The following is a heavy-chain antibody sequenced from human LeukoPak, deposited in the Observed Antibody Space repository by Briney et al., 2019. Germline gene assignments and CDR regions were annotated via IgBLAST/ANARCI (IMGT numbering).Heavy chain of an antibody. J-gene: IGHJ4*02. Sequence: SETLSLTCTVSGGSISIYYWSWIRQPPGKGLEWIGYVYNSGSTDYNPSLKSRVTISADTSKDQFSLKLSSVIAADTAVYYCVRDRELNYWGQGILVTVSS. CDR2: VYNSGST. CDR1: GGSISIYY. CDR3: VRDRELNY. V-gene: IGHV4-59*01. D-gene: IGHD5-24*01.